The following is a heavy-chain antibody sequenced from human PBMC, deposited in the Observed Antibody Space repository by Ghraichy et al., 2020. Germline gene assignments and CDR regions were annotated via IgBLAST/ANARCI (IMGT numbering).Heavy chain of an antibody. V-gene: IGHV4-38-2*01. CDR3: ARRWSDGRNYRAFDI. Sequence: SETLSLTCAVSGYFISSGYYWAWIRQPPGKGLEWIGEMYHSGYTYYNPSLQSRVTISVDMSKNQFSLSLTSVTAADTAVYFCARRWSDGRNYRAFDIWGQGTMVTVSS. CDR2: MYHSGYT. D-gene: IGHD3-3*01. CDR1: GYFISSGYY. J-gene: IGHJ3*02.